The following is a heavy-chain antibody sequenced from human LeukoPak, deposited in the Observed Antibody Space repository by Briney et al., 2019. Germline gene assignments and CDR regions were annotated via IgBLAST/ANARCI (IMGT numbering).Heavy chain of an antibody. V-gene: IGHV1-2*02. J-gene: IGHJ4*02. D-gene: IGHD6-19*01. CDR2: INPNSGDT. CDR1: GYTFTGYY. CDR3: ARDGDSSGWYPFDY. Sequence: ASVKVSCRASGYTFTGYYMHWVRQAPGQGLERMGWINPNSGDTNYAQKFQGRVTMTRDTSISTAYMELSRLRSDGTAVYYCARDGDSSGWYPFDYWGQGTLVTVSS.